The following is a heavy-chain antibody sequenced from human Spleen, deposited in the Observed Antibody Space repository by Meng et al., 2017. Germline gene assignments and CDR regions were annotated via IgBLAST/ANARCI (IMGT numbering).Heavy chain of an antibody. CDR2: IYYSGST. Sequence: QVQLQESGPGLVKPSQTLSLTCTGSGGSISSGGYYWSWIRQHPGKGLEWIGYIYYSGSTYYNPSLKSLVTISVDPSKNQFSLMVSSVTAADTAVYYCASSGWYRGPNYFDYWGQGTLVTVSS. J-gene: IGHJ4*01. CDR3: ASSGWYRGPNYFDY. V-gene: IGHV4-31*01. D-gene: IGHD6-19*01. CDR1: GGSISSGGYY.